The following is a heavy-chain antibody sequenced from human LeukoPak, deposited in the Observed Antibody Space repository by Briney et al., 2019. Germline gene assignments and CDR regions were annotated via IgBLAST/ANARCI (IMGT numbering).Heavy chain of an antibody. Sequence: PGGSLRLSCTASGFTFSSFWMAWVRQAPGKGLEWVANIKQDGSLQHYGDSVKGRFTISRDNAKNPLYLQMNNLRAEDTALYYCATSYDSSGCDWGQGTLVTVSS. V-gene: IGHV3-7*01. CDR2: IKQDGSLQ. J-gene: IGHJ4*02. CDR1: GFTFSSFW. CDR3: ATSYDSSGCD. D-gene: IGHD3-22*01.